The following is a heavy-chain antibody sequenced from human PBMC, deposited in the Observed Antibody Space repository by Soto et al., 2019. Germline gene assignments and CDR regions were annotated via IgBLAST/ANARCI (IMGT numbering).Heavy chain of an antibody. CDR1: GGTFSSYA. Sequence: QVQLVQSGAEVKKPGSSVKVSCTASGGTFSSYAISWVRQAPGQGLEWMGGIIPIFGTANYAQKFQGRVTITADESTSTAYMELSSLRSEDTAVYYCASSRYSSSWYYDYYGMDVWGQGTTVTVSS. V-gene: IGHV1-69*01. CDR3: ASSRYSSSWYYDYYGMDV. D-gene: IGHD6-13*01. CDR2: IIPIFGTA. J-gene: IGHJ6*02.